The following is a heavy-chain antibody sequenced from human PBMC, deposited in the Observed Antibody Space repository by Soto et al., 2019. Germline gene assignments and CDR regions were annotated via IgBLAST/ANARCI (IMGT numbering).Heavy chain of an antibody. D-gene: IGHD3-9*01. V-gene: IGHV4-34*09. CDR3: ARHDILTGYPSYFDY. J-gene: IGHJ4*02. CDR2: IYHSGST. CDR1: GGSFSVYY. Sequence: ASETLSLTYAVYGGSFSVYYCSWIRQPPGKGLEWIGYIYHSGSTYYNPSLKSRVTISVDTSKNQFSLKLSSVTAADTAVYYCARHDILTGYPSYFDYWGQGALVTVSS.